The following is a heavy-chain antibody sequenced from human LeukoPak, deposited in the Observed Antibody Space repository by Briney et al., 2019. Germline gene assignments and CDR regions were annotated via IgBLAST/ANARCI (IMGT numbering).Heavy chain of an antibody. D-gene: IGHD6-13*01. J-gene: IGHJ6*03. CDR3: ARVNFGSSWAYYYYYYMDV. Sequence: PGGSLRLSCAASGFTFSSYWMSWVRQAPGKGLEWVANIKQDGSEKYYVDSVKGRFTISRDNAKNSLYLQMNSLRSEDTAVYYCARVNFGSSWAYYYYYYMDVWGKGTTVTVSS. V-gene: IGHV3-7*01. CDR1: GFTFSSYW. CDR2: IKQDGSEK.